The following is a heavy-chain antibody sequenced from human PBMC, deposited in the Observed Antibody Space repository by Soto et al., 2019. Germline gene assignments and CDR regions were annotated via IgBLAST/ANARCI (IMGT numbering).Heavy chain of an antibody. CDR1: GFTFSSYS. CDR3: ARDLVTQQMGYYYGMDV. Sequence: GGSLRLSCAASGFTFSSYSMNWVRQAPGKGLEWVSYISSSSSTIYYADSVKGRFTISRDNAKNSLYLKMNSLRDEDTAVYYCARDLVTQQMGYYYGMDVWGQGTTVTVSS. D-gene: IGHD2-15*01. V-gene: IGHV3-48*02. CDR2: ISSSSSTI. J-gene: IGHJ6*02.